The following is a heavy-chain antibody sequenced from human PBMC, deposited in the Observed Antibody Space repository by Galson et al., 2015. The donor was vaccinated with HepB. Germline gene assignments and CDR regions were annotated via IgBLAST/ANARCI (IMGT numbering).Heavy chain of an antibody. CDR3: ARVDISVAGGRRFDP. D-gene: IGHD6-19*01. Sequence: SGYTFTSYDINWVRQATGQGLEWMGWMNPTSDNTGYAQKFQGRATMTRNTSISTAYMEPRSLKPEDTAIYYCARVDISVAGGRRFDPWGQGTLVTVSS. CDR2: MNPTSDNT. J-gene: IGHJ5*02. V-gene: IGHV1-8*01. CDR1: GYTFTSYD.